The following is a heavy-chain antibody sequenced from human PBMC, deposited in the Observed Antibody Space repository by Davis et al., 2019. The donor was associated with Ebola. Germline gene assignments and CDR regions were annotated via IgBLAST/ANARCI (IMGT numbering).Heavy chain of an antibody. D-gene: IGHD4-17*01. J-gene: IGHJ6*02. CDR1: GGSINNYF. Sequence: ETLSLTCTVSGGSINNYFWSWIRQPPGKGLEWIGNIHYLGNTNYNPSLKSRVTMSVDTSKNQFSLKLSSVTAADTAVYYCARGNYGDYIVLYYYNMDVWGQGTTVTVSS. CDR3: ARGNYGDYIVLYYYNMDV. V-gene: IGHV4-59*01. CDR2: IHYLGNT.